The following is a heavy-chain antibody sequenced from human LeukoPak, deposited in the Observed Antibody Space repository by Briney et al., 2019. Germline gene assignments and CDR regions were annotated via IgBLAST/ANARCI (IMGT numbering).Heavy chain of an antibody. CDR2: IIPIFGTA. Sequence: GSSVKVSCKASGGTFSSYAISWVRQAPGQGLEWMGGIIPIFGTANYAQKFQGRVTITTDESTSTAYMELSSLRSEDTAVYYCARGRAAISPPDYWGQGTLVTVSS. V-gene: IGHV1-69*05. CDR3: ARGRAAISPPDY. CDR1: GGTFSSYA. J-gene: IGHJ4*02. D-gene: IGHD2-2*01.